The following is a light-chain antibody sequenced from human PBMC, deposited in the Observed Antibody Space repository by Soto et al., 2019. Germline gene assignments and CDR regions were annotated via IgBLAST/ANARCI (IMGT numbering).Light chain of an antibody. CDR2: KAS. Sequence: DIQMTQSPSTLSASVGDRVTITCRASQSIDIWLAWYQQKPGKAPKHLIYKASNLESGVPSRFSGSGSGTEFTLIISSLQPDDSATYYCQHYYGYSRTFGQGTKLEIK. V-gene: IGKV1-5*03. CDR1: QSIDIW. CDR3: QHYYGYSRT. J-gene: IGKJ2*01.